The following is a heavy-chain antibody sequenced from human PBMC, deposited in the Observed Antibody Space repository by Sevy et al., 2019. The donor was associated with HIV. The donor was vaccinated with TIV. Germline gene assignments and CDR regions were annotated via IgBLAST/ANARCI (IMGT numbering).Heavy chain of an antibody. J-gene: IGHJ5*02. D-gene: IGHD3-3*01. V-gene: IGHV3-74*01. CDR3: ARVPAYYDFWSGYYTWFDP. CDR2: INRDGSST. CDR1: GFTFSSYW. Sequence: GGSLRLSCAASGFTFSSYWMHWVRQAPGKGLVWVSRINRDGSSTSYADSVKGRFTISRDNAKNTLYLQMNSLRAEDTAVYYCARVPAYYDFWSGYYTWFDPWAQGTLVTVSS.